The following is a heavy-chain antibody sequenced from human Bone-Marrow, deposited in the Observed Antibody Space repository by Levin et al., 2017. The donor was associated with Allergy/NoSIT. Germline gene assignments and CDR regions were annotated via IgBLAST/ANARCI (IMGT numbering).Heavy chain of an antibody. CDR3: AREQDTVTSAFYF. J-gene: IGHJ3*01. Sequence: PPGGSLRLSCAASGFTFSEYAMHWVRQAPGKELEYVSAINSNGQSTYYANSVKGRFTVSRDNSKNTVYLQMGSLRAEDMAVYYCAREQDTVTSAFYFWGQGTMVTVSS. V-gene: IGHV3-64*01. CDR1: GFTFSEYA. CDR2: INSNGQST. D-gene: IGHD4-17*01.